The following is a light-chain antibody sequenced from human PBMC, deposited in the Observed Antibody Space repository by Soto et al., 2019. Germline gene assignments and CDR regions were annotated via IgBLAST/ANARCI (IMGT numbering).Light chain of an antibody. CDR2: VAS. V-gene: IGKV1-39*01. Sequence: DIQMTQSPSSLSASVGDRVTITCRARQSIRKYVNWYQQKTGKAPKFLIYVASTLQSEVPSRFNVVSARSEFTSRGSGLQPQCFATYCYQQRYSAPYTFGPGTKLEIK. CDR1: QSIRKY. J-gene: IGKJ2*01. CDR3: QQRYSAPYT.